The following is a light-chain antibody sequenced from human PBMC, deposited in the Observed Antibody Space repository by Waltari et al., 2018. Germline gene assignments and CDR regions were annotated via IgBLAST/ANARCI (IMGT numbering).Light chain of an antibody. CDR3: QTGGHGTWV. J-gene: IGLJ3*02. Sequence: QLVLTQSPSASASLGPSVKFTCTLSSGHSSTLIAWHQQQPEKGPRYLMKVNSDCSHSKGDAMPDRFSGSGSGTERYLTLPSVQSEDEADYFCQTGGHGTWVFGGGPKLTVL. CDR1: SGHSSTL. V-gene: IGLV4-69*01. CDR2: VNSDCSH.